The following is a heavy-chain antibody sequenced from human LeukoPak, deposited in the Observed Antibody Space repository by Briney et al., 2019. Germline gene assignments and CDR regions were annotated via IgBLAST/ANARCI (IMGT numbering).Heavy chain of an antibody. CDR2: IDKTSSNI. V-gene: IGHV3-48*01. J-gene: IGHJ4*02. CDR1: GFIFTDYS. CDR3: ARESYWGSSAKGFDY. Sequence: GGSLRLSCAASGFIFTDYSINWVRQAPGKGLEWISYIDKTSSNIYYADSVKGRFTISRDNAKNSLYLQMNSLRAEDTAAYYCARESYWGSSAKGFDYWGRGTLVTVSP. D-gene: IGHD7-27*01.